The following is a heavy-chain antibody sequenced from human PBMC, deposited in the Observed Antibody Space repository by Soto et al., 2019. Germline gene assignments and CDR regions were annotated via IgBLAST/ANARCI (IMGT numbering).Heavy chain of an antibody. Sequence: ASVKVSCKASGYTFTSYDINWVRQATGQGLEWMGWMNPNSGNTGYAQKFQGRVTMTRNTSISTAYMELSSLRSEDTAVYYCARPRDGSSWFGGGMDVWGQGTTVTVSS. CDR2: MNPNSGNT. V-gene: IGHV1-8*01. D-gene: IGHD6-13*01. CDR3: ARPRDGSSWFGGGMDV. CDR1: GYTFTSYD. J-gene: IGHJ6*02.